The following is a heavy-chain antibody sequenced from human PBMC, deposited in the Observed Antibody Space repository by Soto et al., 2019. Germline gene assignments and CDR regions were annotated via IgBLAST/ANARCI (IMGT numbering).Heavy chain of an antibody. V-gene: IGHV4-30-4*01. J-gene: IGHJ4*02. CDR3: ARGHDFWSGYPYNHGHYFEY. CDR2: IYHSGST. CDR1: GGSISRGDYY. Sequence: NPSETLSLTCAVSGGSISRGDYYWSWVRQSPGKGLEWIGYIYHSGSTYYNPSLKSRVTISVDTSKNQFSLNLSSVTAADTAVYYCARGHDFWSGYPYNHGHYFEYWGQGTLVTVSS. D-gene: IGHD3-3*01.